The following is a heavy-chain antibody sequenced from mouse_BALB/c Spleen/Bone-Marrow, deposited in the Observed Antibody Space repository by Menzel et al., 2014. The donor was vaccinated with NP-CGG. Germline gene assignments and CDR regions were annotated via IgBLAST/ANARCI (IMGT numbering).Heavy chain of an antibody. CDR3: ARLRRGGFYTMDY. CDR1: GYAFTNYL. J-gene: IGHJ4*01. CDR2: INPGSGGL. V-gene: IGHV1-54*01. Sequence: VQLQQSGSEEVRPGTLVKVSGKASGYAFTNYLVEWVKQRPGQGLDWIGVINPGSGGLNYNEKSKGKATLTADKSSSTAYMQFSSLTSDDSAVYFCARLRRGGFYTMDYWGQGTSVTVSS. D-gene: IGHD2-12*01.